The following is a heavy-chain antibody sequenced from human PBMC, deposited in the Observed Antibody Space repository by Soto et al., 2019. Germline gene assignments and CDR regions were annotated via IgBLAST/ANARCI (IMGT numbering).Heavy chain of an antibody. CDR1: GFTFSSYA. D-gene: IGHD5-18*01. J-gene: IGHJ6*02. Sequence: HPVGSLRLSCAASGFTFSSYAMSWVRQAPGKGLEWVSAISGSGGSTYYADSVKGRFTISRDNSKNTLYLQMNSLRAEDTAVYYCANFGYSYGKGFYYGMDVWGQGTTVTVSS. CDR3: ANFGYSYGKGFYYGMDV. V-gene: IGHV3-23*01. CDR2: ISGSGGST.